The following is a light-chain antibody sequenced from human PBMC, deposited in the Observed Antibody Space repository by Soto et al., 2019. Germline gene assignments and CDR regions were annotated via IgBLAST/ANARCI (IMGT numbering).Light chain of an antibody. J-gene: IGLJ2*01. V-gene: IGLV2-23*02. Sequence: QPVLTQPASVSGSPGQSFTISCTGTSSDVGSYNLVSWYQQPPGKAPKLMIYEVSKRPSGVSNRFSGSKSGNTASLTISGLQAEDEADYYCCSYAGSSTFLVVFGGGTKVTVL. CDR1: SSDVGSYNL. CDR2: EVS. CDR3: CSYAGSSTFLVV.